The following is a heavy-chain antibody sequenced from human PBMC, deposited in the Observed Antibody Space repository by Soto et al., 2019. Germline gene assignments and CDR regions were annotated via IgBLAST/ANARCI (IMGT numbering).Heavy chain of an antibody. J-gene: IGHJ3*02. CDR3: ARDQAGDYAFDI. CDR2: IWYDGSNK. CDR1: GFTFSSYG. Sequence: QVQLVESGGGVVQPGRSLRLSCAASGFTFSSYGMHWVRQAPGKGLEWVAVIWYDGSNKYYADSVKGRFTISRDNSKNTLYLHMNSLRAEDTAVYYCARDQAGDYAFDIWGQGTMFTVAA. D-gene: IGHD4-17*01. V-gene: IGHV3-33*01.